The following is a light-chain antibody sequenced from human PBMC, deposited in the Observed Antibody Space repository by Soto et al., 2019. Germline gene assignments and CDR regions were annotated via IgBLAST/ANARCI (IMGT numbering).Light chain of an antibody. CDR2: RNN. J-gene: IGLJ2*01. V-gene: IGLV1-47*01. Sequence: QSVLTQPPSASGTPGQRVTISCSGSSSNIGSNYVYWYQQLPGTAPKLLIYRNNQRPSGVTDRFSGSKSGTSASLAISGLRSEDEADYYCAAWDDSLSGHVVFGGGTKVTV. CDR1: SSNIGSNY. CDR3: AAWDDSLSGHVV.